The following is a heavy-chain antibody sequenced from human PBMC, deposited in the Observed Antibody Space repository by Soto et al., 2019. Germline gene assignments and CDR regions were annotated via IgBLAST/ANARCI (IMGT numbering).Heavy chain of an antibody. CDR3: AKDALGGYGDYYYYGMDV. D-gene: IGHD5-12*01. CDR2: ISGSGGST. V-gene: IGHV3-23*01. Sequence: GGSLRLSCAASGFTFSSYAMSWVRQAPGKGLEWVSAISGSGGSTYYADSVKGRFTISRDNSKNTLYLQMNSLRAEDTAVYYCAKDALGGYGDYYYYGMDVWGQGTTVTVSS. CDR1: GFTFSSYA. J-gene: IGHJ6*02.